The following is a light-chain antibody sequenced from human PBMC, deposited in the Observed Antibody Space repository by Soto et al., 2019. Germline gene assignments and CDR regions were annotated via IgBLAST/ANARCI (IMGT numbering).Light chain of an antibody. CDR1: QSVTYN. J-gene: IGKJ1*01. Sequence: TRSPATLSASPGERVTLSCRATQSVTYNLAWYQQKPGQAPRLLIYGASTRPTGIPARFSGRGSGTEFTLTITSLQSEDFALYYCHQRQSWPRTFGQGTKVDIK. CDR2: GAS. V-gene: IGKV3-15*01. CDR3: HQRQSWPRT.